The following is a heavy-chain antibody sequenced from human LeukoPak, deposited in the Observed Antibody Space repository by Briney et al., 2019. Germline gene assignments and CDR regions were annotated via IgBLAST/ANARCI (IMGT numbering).Heavy chain of an antibody. V-gene: IGHV4-39*07. CDR2: MYYTVST. D-gene: IGHD3-9*01. Sequence: PSETLSLTCTVSGGSISSSSYYWGWLRQSPGKGLEWIGNMYYTVSTYYNPSLKSRVTRSVDPSKNQFSLKLSSVTAADTAVYYCARVLGWGTGYFMGFDYWGQASLLTVSS. CDR1: GGSISSSSYY. CDR3: ARVLGWGTGYFMGFDY. J-gene: IGHJ4*02.